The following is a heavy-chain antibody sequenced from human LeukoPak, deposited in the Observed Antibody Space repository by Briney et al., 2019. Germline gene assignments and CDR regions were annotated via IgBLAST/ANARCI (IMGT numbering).Heavy chain of an antibody. CDR3: GRHSRGFSGYEYFFDY. CDR2: IYPGDSDT. Sequence: GESLKISCKASGYRFSSHWVGWVRQMPGKGLEWMGMIYPGDSDTRYSPSFQGQVTTSADKSLTTAYLQWSSLEASDTAMYYCGRHSRGFSGYEYFFDYWGQGTLVTVSS. D-gene: IGHD5-12*01. J-gene: IGHJ4*02. V-gene: IGHV5-51*01. CDR1: GYRFSSHW.